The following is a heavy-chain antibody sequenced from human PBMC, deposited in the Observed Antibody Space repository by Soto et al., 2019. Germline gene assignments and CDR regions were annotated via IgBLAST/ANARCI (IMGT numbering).Heavy chain of an antibody. CDR3: AHERVAEMATGGYLAY. CDR1: GDTFSNSA. V-gene: IGHV1-69*13. CDR2: IVILFGTP. J-gene: IGHJ4*02. Sequence: SVKVSCKSSGDTFSNSAFSWVRQAPGQGLEWVGGIVILFGTPDFAQEFRDRAAITADESTSTVYLELSRLRSEDTAIYYCAHERVAEMATGGYLAYWGQGTPVTSSS. D-gene: IGHD5-12*01.